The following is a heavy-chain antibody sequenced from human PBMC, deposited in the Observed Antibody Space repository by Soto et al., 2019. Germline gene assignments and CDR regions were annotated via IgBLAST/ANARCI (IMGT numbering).Heavy chain of an antibody. CDR3: ARCVIGLPGYYYMDV. V-gene: IGHV1-2*04. CDR2: INPNSGGT. CDR1: GYTFTGYY. D-gene: IGHD3-16*01. Sequence: ASVKVSCKASGYTFTGYYMHWVRQAPGQGLEWMGWINPNSGGTNYAQKFQGWVTMTRDTSISTAYMELSRLRSDDTAVYYCARCVIGLPGYYYMDVWGKGTTVTGSS. J-gene: IGHJ6*03.